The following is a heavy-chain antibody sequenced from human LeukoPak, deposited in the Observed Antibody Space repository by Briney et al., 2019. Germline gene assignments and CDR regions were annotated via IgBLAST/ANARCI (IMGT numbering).Heavy chain of an antibody. Sequence: SVKVSCKASGGTFSSYAISWVRQAPGQGLEWMGGIIPIFGTANYAQKFQGRVTITADVSTSTAYMELGSLRSEDTAVYYCARGEVVVVAATEVYYYGMDVWGKGTTVTVSS. CDR1: GGTFSSYA. J-gene: IGHJ6*04. CDR2: IIPIFGTA. CDR3: ARGEVVVVAATEVYYYGMDV. V-gene: IGHV1-69*13. D-gene: IGHD2-15*01.